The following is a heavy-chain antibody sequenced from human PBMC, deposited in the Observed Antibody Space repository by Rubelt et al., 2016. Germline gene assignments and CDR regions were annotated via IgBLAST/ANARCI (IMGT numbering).Heavy chain of an antibody. J-gene: IGHJ4*02. V-gene: IGHV1-2*06. CDR1: GYTFTDYY. D-gene: IGHD1-14*01. CDR3: AVSYNSQWV. CDR2: INPNSGDT. Sequence: QVQMVQSGTEVKEPGASVKVSCKASGYTFTDYYMPWVRQAPGQGLAWMGRINPNSGDTNYAQKFQGRVTMTRETSISTADMQLSNLRSDDTAVYYCAVSYNSQWVWGQGTLVTVSS.